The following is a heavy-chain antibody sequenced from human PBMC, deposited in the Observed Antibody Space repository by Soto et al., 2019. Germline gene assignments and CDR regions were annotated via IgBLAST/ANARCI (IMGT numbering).Heavy chain of an antibody. CDR1: GFTFSSYA. V-gene: IGHV3-30-3*01. CDR2: ISYDGSNK. J-gene: IGHJ5*02. Sequence: QVQLVESGGGVVQPGRSLRLSCAASGFTFSSYAMHWVRQAPGKGLEWVAVISYDGSNKYYADSVKGRFTISRDNSKNTLYLQMNSQRAEDTAVYYCARDIPSAAAVDGSWFDPWGQGTLVTVSS. D-gene: IGHD6-13*01. CDR3: ARDIPSAAAVDGSWFDP.